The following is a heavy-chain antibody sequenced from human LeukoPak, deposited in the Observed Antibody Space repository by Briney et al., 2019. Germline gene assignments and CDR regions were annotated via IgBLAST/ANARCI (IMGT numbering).Heavy chain of an antibody. CDR2: IYYSGSA. J-gene: IGHJ4*02. V-gene: IGHV4-39*07. CDR3: GKTRSGSYAFDY. D-gene: IGHD1-26*01. CDR1: GGSISSSSYY. Sequence: NPSETLSLTCTVSGGSISSSSYYWGWIRQPPGKGLEWIGSIYYSGSAYYNPSLKSRVTISVDTSKNQFSLKLSSVTAADTAVYYCGKTRSGSYAFDYWGQGTLVTVSS.